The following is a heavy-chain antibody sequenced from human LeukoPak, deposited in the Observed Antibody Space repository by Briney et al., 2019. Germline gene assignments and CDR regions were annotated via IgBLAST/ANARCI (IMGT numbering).Heavy chain of an antibody. V-gene: IGHV3-74*01. Sequence: GGSLRLSCAASGFTLSSYWMHWVRQAPGKGLVWVSRIKSDGRTNYADSVKGRFTISRGNAKNTVSLQMNSLRAEDTGVYHCARAPSEIGGYYPEYFRHWGQGTLVIVSS. CDR3: ARAPSEIGGYYPEYFRH. CDR1: GFTLSSYW. J-gene: IGHJ1*01. D-gene: IGHD3-22*01. CDR2: IKSDGRT.